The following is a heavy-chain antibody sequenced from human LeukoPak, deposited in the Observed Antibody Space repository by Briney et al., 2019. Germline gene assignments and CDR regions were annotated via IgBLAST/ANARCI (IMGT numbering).Heavy chain of an antibody. D-gene: IGHD3-10*01. CDR1: GLTFSSYA. CDR3: AKDQVRGVIGN. Sequence: GGSLRLSCAASGLTFSSYALSWVRQAPGKGLEWVSAISGSGGSTYYADSVKGRFTISRDNSKNTLYLQMNSLRAEDTAVYYCAKDQVRGVIGNWGQGTLVTVSS. J-gene: IGHJ4*02. CDR2: ISGSGGST. V-gene: IGHV3-23*01.